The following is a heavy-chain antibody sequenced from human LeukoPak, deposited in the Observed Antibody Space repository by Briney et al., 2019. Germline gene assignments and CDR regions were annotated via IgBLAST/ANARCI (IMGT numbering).Heavy chain of an antibody. CDR1: GGSISSYY. Sequence: SETLSLTCTVSGGSISSYYWSWIRQPPGRGLEWIGYIYYSGSTNYNPPLKSRVTISVDTSKNQFSLKLYSVTAADTAVFYCARMVADYSWYFDSCGRGTLVT. V-gene: IGHV4-59*01. CDR3: ARMVADYSWYFDS. D-gene: IGHD2-15*01. J-gene: IGHJ4*02. CDR2: IYYSGST.